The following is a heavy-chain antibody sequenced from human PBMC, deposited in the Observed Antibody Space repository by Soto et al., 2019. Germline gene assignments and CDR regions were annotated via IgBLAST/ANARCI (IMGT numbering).Heavy chain of an antibody. CDR1: GGSISSSSYY. Sequence: PSETLSLTCTVSGGSISSSSYYWGWIRQPPGKGLEWIGSIYYSGSTYYNPSLKSRVTISVDTPKNQFSLKLSSVTAADTAVYYCARALTLPQTASIQLELHTGGFAPWGQGPLVTV. D-gene: IGHD1-1*01. J-gene: IGHJ5*02. V-gene: IGHV4-39*01. CDR2: IYYSGST. CDR3: ARALTLPQTASIQLELHTGGFAP.